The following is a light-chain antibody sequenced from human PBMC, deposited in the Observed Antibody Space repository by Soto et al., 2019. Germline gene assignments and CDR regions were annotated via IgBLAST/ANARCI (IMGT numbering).Light chain of an antibody. J-gene: IGKJ3*01. CDR1: QGISSF. V-gene: IGKV1-9*01. CDR2: GAS. CDR3: QQLNSFPIP. Sequence: IQLTQSPSSLSASVGDRVTITCRASQGISSFLAWYQQNPGKDPKLLIYGASTLQSGVQSTFSGSGCWTDFTPTIGSLQPEDFATYYYQQLNSFPIPFGPGTKVDIK.